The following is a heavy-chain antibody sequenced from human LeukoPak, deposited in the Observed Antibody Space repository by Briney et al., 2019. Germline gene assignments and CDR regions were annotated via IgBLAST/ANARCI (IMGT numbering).Heavy chain of an antibody. D-gene: IGHD4-17*01. Sequence: GGSLRLSCAISGFTAGGYAMNWVRQAPGKGLEWVSSISWSGSYIYYAGSVRGRFTISRDNAKSSVYLQMDSLRAEDTAVYYCVKDAQYGDEYFDYWGQGTLVTVSS. J-gene: IGHJ4*02. CDR3: VKDAQYGDEYFDY. CDR2: ISWSGSYI. CDR1: GFTAGGYA. V-gene: IGHV3-21*01.